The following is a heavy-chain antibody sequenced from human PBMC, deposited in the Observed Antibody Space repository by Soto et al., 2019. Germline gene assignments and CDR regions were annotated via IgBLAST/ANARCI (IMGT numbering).Heavy chain of an antibody. CDR2: ISWNSGSI. CDR3: AKVGYCSGGSCYQYFDY. V-gene: IGHV3-9*01. J-gene: IGHJ4*02. D-gene: IGHD2-15*01. Sequence: GGSLRLSCAASGFTFDDYAMHWVRQAPGKGLEWVSGISWNSGSIGYADSVKGRFTISRDNAKNSLYLQMNSLRAEDTALYYCAKVGYCSGGSCYQYFDYWGQGTLVTVSS. CDR1: GFTFDDYA.